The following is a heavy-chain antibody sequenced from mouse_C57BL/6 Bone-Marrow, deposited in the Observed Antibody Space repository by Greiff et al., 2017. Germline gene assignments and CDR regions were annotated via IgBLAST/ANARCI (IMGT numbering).Heavy chain of an antibody. CDR1: GYTFTGYW. D-gene: IGHD2-3*01. CDR2: ILPGSGST. J-gene: IGHJ2*01. CDR3: ASSIDCYFFDY. V-gene: IGHV1-9*01. Sequence: VQLVESGAELMKPGASVKLSCKASGYTFTGYWIEWVKQRPGHGLEWIGEILPGSGSTNYNEKFKGKATFTADTSSNTAYMQLSSRTTADSAISVYASSIDCYFFDYGCQGTTLTVSA.